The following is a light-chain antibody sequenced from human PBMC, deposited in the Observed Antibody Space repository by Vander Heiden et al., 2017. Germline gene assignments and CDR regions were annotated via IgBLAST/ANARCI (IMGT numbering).Light chain of an antibody. CDR3: SSYTTRGILI. V-gene: IGLV2-14*03. Sequence: QSALTQPASVSGYPGQSITIPYSGTSNDGGGYNSSPWYQNHPPNLPTPLLVDVTTRPSGVSNRFSGSKAGNTASLTISGLQAEDEAEYYCSSYTTRGILIFGGGTKLTVL. CDR2: DVT. CDR1: SNDGGGYNS. J-gene: IGLJ2*01.